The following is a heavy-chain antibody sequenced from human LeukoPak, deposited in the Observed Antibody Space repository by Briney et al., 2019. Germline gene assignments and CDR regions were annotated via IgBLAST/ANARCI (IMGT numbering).Heavy chain of an antibody. V-gene: IGHV3-33*01. CDR2: IWHDGSEK. D-gene: IGHD6-19*01. Sequence: PGRSLRLSCAASGFTFSNYGMHWVRQAPGKGLEWAAVIWHDGSEKYYGDSVKGRFTVSRDNSKNTLYLQMDSLRAEDTAVYYCARDEGLVAGIWRAYDIWGQGTMVTVSS. CDR3: ARDEGLVAGIWRAYDI. CDR1: GFTFSNYG. J-gene: IGHJ3*02.